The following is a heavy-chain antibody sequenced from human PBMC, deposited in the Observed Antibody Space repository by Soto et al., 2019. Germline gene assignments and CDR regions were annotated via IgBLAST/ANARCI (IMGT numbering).Heavy chain of an antibody. D-gene: IGHD3-22*01. V-gene: IGHV4-34*01. CDR1: GGSFSGYY. CDR2: INHSGST. Sequence: SETLSLTCAVYGGSFSGYYWSWIRQPPGKGLEWIGEINHSGSTNYNPSLKSRVTISVDTSKNQFSLKLSSVTAADTAVYYCARGQSVYYYDSSGYYNLYYFDYWGQGTLVTVSS. J-gene: IGHJ4*02. CDR3: ARGQSVYYYDSSGYYNLYYFDY.